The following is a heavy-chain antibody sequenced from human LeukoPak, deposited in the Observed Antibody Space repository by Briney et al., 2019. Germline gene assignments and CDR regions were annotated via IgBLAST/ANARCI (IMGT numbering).Heavy chain of an antibody. J-gene: IGHJ6*02. CDR1: GGSISSYY. CDR3: ARDKGYSGSYNYYYGMDV. V-gene: IGHV4-59*01. CDR2: IYYSGST. D-gene: IGHD1-26*01. Sequence: SETLSLTCTVSGGSISSYYWSWIRQPPGKGLEWIGYIYYSGSTNYNPSLKSRVTISVDTSKTQFSLKLSSVTAAGTAVYYCARDKGYSGSYNYYYGMDVWGQGTTVTVSS.